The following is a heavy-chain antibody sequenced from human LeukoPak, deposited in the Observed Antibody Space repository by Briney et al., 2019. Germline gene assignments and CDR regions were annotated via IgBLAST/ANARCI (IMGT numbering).Heavy chain of an antibody. D-gene: IGHD2-21*02. CDR3: ATPSRDCGGDCYLDY. Sequence: SETLSLTCAVYGGSFNGYYWSWIRQPPGKGLEWIGEINHSGSTNYNPSLKSRVTISVDTSKNQFSLKLSSVTAADTAVYYCATPSRDCGGDCYLDYWGQGTLVTVSS. V-gene: IGHV4-34*01. CDR1: GGSFNGYY. J-gene: IGHJ4*02. CDR2: INHSGST.